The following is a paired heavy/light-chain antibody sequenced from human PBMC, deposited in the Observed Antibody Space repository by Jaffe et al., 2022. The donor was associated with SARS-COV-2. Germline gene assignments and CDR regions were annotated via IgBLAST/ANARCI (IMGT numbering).Light chain of an antibody. CDR1: SSDVGGYNY. CDR3: SSYTSSSTLV. J-gene: IGLJ3*02. Sequence: QSALTQPASVSGSPGQSITISCTGTSSDVGGYNYVSWYQQHPGKAPKLIIYDVTNRPSGLSNRFSGSKSGNTASLTISGLQAEDESDYYCSSYTSSSTLVFGGGTKVTVL. V-gene: IGLV2-14*01. CDR2: DVT.
Heavy chain of an antibody. CDR2: IFYSGYT. CDR1: GGSINSYY. J-gene: IGHJ3*02. Sequence: QVQLQESGPGLVKPSETLSLTCTVSGGSINSYYWSWIRRPPGKGLEWIGYIFYSGYTNYNPSLRSRVTISVDTSKNQFSLNLNSVTAADTAVYYCARGGLRPFDIWGQGTMVTVSS. CDR3: ARGGLRPFDI. V-gene: IGHV4-59*01. D-gene: IGHD6-25*01.